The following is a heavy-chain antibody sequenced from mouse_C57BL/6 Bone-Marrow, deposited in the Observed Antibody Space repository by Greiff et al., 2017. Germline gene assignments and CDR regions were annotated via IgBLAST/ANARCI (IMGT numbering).Heavy chain of an antibody. J-gene: IGHJ3*01. V-gene: IGHV1-12*01. CDR3: ARSLACFAY. CDR2: IYPGNGDT. Sequence: QVQLQQSGAELVRPGASVKMSCKASGYTFTSYTMHWVKQTPRQGLEWIGAIYPGNGDTSYNQKFKGKATLTVDTSYSTAYMQLSSLTSEDSAFYFCARSLACFAYWGQGTLVTVSS. CDR1: GYTFTSYT.